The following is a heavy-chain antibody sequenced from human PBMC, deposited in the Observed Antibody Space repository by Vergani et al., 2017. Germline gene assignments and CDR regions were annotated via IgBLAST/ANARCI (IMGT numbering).Heavy chain of an antibody. V-gene: IGHV3-9*01. CDR3: VKDIAASGNYWYFDL. D-gene: IGHD6-13*01. CDR2: INWNSDSI. Sequence: EVQLVESRGVLVQPGGSLRLSCAASGFTFDDYAMHWVRQAPGKGLEWVSGINWNSDSIAYADSVKGRFTISRDNAKNSLYLQMNSLRAEDTALYYCVKDIAASGNYWYFDLWGHGTLVTVSS. CDR1: GFTFDDYA. J-gene: IGHJ2*01.